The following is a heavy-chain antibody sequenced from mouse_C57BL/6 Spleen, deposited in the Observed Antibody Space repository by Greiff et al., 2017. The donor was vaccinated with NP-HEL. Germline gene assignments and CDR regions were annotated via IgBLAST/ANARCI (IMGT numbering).Heavy chain of an antibody. CDR3: ARSLYSPFDY. J-gene: IGHJ2*01. CDR2: INPSTGGT. CDR1: GYSFTGYY. D-gene: IGHD1-3*01. Sequence: EVKLQESGPELVKPGASVKISCKASGYSFTGYYMNWVKQSPEKSLEWIGEINPSTGGTTYNQKFKAKATLTVDKSSSTAYMQLKSLTSEDSAVYYCARSLYSPFDYWGQGTTLTVSS. V-gene: IGHV1-42*01.